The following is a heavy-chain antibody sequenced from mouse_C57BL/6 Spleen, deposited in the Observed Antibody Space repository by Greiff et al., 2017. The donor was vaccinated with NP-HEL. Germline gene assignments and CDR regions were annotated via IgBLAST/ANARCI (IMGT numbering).Heavy chain of an antibody. D-gene: IGHD2-4*01. CDR3: ARGGDYLDCFAY. V-gene: IGHV3-1*01. CDR1: GYSITSGYD. J-gene: IGHJ3*01. Sequence: EVKLMESGPGMVKPSQSLSLTCTVTGYSITSGYDWHWIRHFPGNKLEWMGYISYSGSTNYNPSLKSRISITHDTSKNHFFLKLNSVTTEDTATYYCARGGDYLDCFAYWGQGTLVTVSA. CDR2: ISYSGST.